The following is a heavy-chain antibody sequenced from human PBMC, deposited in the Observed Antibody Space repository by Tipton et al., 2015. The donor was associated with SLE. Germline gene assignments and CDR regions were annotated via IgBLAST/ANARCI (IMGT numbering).Heavy chain of an antibody. CDR2: INHGGST. V-gene: IGHV4-39*07. CDR1: GGSISSSSYY. Sequence: TLSLTCTVSGGSISSSSYYWGWIRQPPGKGLEWIGEINHGGSTNYNPSLKSRVTISVDTSKNQFSLKLSSVTAADTAVYYCARRWLRYYYYGMDVWGQGTTVTVSS. CDR3: ARRWLRYYYYGMDV. D-gene: IGHD5-12*01. J-gene: IGHJ6*02.